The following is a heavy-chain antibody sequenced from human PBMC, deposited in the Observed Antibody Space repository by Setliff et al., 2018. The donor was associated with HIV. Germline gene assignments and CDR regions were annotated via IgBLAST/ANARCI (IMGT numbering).Heavy chain of an antibody. D-gene: IGHD3-22*01. CDR1: GFTFSSYS. CDR2: ISSSSNTK. CDR3: ARSLYDSSMNVI. Sequence: GESLKISCAASGFTFSSYSMNWVRQAPGKGLQWVSYISSSSNTKYYADSVKGRFTISRDNAKNSLYLQMNSLRAEDTAVYYCARSLYDSSMNVIWGQGTMVTVSS. V-gene: IGHV3-48*01. J-gene: IGHJ3*02.